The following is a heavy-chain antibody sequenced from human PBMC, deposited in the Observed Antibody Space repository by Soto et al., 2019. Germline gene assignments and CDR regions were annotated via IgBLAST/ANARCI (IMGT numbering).Heavy chain of an antibody. CDR2: IIPIFGTA. Sequence: SVKVSCKASGGTFSSYAISWVRQAPGQGLEWMGGIIPIFGTANYAQKFQGRVTITADESTSTAYMELSSLRSEDTAVYYCARERNTANYYYYNGMDVWGQGTTVTVSS. CDR3: ARERNTANYYYYNGMDV. D-gene: IGHD5-18*01. V-gene: IGHV1-69*13. CDR1: GGTFSSYA. J-gene: IGHJ6*02.